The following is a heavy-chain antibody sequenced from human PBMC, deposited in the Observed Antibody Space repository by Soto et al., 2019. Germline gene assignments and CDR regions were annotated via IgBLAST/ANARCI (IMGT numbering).Heavy chain of an antibody. CDR3: ATSPTVTTPVAY. CDR1: GYTFTSYD. D-gene: IGHD4-17*01. J-gene: IGHJ4*02. CDR2: MNPNSGNT. V-gene: IGHV1-8*01. Sequence: SVKVSCKASGYTFTSYDINWVRQATGQGLEWMGWMNPNSGNTGYAQKFQGRVTMTRNTSISTAYMELSSLRSEDTAVYYCATSPTVTTPVAYWGQGTLVTVSS.